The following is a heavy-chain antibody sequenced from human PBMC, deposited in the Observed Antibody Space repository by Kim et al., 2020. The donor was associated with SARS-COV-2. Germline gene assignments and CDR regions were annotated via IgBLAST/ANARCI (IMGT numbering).Heavy chain of an antibody. Sequence: ASVKVSCKASGYTFTGYYMHWVRQAPGQGLEWMGWINPNSGGTNYAQKFQGWVTMTRDTSISTAYMELSRLRSDDTAVYYCARDRVLWNPVQLWLNYRNYYYYGMDVWGQGTTGTVSS. CDR2: INPNSGGT. D-gene: IGHD5-18*01. V-gene: IGHV1-2*04. CDR1: GYTFTGYY. J-gene: IGHJ6*02. CDR3: ARDRVLWNPVQLWLNYRNYYYYGMDV.